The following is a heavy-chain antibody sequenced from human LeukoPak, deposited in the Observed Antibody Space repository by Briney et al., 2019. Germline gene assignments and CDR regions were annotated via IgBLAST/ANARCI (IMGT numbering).Heavy chain of an antibody. CDR1: GYTFTSYD. J-gene: IGHJ4*02. V-gene: IGHV1-8*01. D-gene: IGHD3-3*01. CDR3: ARGGYDFWSGYRSCFDY. Sequence: ASVKVSCKASGYTFTSYDINWVRQATGQGLEWMGWMNPNSGNTGYAQKFQGRVTMTRNTSISTAYMELSSLRSEDTAVYYCARGGYDFWSGYRSCFDYWGQGTLVTVSS. CDR2: MNPNSGNT.